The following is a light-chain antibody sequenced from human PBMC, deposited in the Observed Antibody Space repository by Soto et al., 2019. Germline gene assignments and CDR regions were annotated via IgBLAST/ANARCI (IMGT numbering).Light chain of an antibody. CDR2: GAS. J-gene: IGKJ4*01. CDR3: QQHRSSPPLT. V-gene: IGKV3-20*01. CDR1: QSVSSY. Sequence: EIVLTQSPGTLSLSPGERATLSCRASQSVSSYLAWYQQKPGQAPRLLIYGASSRATGIPDRFSGSGSGTDFTLTISRLEPEDFAVYYCQQHRSSPPLTFGGGTKVEIK.